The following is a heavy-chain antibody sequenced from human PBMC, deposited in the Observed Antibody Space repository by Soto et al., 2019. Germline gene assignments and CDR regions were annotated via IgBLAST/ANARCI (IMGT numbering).Heavy chain of an antibody. CDR2: ISYDGSNK. CDR1: GFTFSSYA. V-gene: IGHV3-30-3*01. J-gene: IGHJ4*02. Sequence: GGSLRLSCAASGFTFSSYAMHWVRQAPGKGLEWVAVISYDGSNKYYADSVKGRFTISRDNSKNTLYLQMNSLGAEDTAVYYCANGRAGPVVTAFDYWGQGTLVTVSS. D-gene: IGHD2-21*02. CDR3: ANGRAGPVVTAFDY.